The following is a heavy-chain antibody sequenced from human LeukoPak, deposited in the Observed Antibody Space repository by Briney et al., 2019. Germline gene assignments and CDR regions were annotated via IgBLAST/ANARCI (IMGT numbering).Heavy chain of an antibody. CDR3: ARDHLDGTPFDY. V-gene: IGHV3-48*04. Sequence: GGSLRLSCAASGFTFSSYAMSWVRQAPGKGLEWVSYISSSGSTIYYADSVKGRFTISRDNAKNSLYLQMNSLRAEDTAVYYCARDHLDGTPFDYWGQGTLVTVSS. CDR1: GFTFSSYA. D-gene: IGHD3-9*01. CDR2: ISSSGSTI. J-gene: IGHJ4*02.